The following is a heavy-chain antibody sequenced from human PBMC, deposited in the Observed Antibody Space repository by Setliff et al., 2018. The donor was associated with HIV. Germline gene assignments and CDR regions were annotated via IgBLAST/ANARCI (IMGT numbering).Heavy chain of an antibody. CDR3: TRRFEKWLAFDY. V-gene: IGHV4-39*01. CDR2: VYHSGGT. CDR1: GGSISSFSHY. J-gene: IGHJ4*02. Sequence: PSETLSLTCTVSGGSISSFSHYWAWIRQSPGKGLEWIGNVYHSGGTDYNPSLRSRVTISVDTSTNQFSLNLASVTAADTAVYYCTRRFEKWLAFDYWGQGTLVTVSS. D-gene: IGHD6-19*01.